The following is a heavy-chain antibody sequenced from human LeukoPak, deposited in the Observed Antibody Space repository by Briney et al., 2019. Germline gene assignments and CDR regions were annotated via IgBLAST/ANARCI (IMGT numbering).Heavy chain of an antibody. J-gene: IGHJ4*02. V-gene: IGHV1-18*01. CDR1: GYTFTSYG. CDR3: ARAGTVPTDY. D-gene: IGHD1-14*01. CDR2: ISAYNGNT. Sequence: ASVNVSCKASGYTFTSYGISWVRQAPGQGLVWMGWISAYNGNTNYAQTLQRSVTMTTATSPPTAYMELRSLRSDDTAVYSCARAGTVPTDYWGQGTLVTVSS.